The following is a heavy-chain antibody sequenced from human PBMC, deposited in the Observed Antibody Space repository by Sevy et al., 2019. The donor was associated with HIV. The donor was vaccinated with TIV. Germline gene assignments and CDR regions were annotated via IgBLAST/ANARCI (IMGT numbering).Heavy chain of an antibody. CDR1: GFTFSSYS. D-gene: IGHD5-12*01. Sequence: GGSLRLSCAASGFTFSSYSMNWVRQAPGKGLEWVSYISSSSSTIYYADSLKGRFTISRDNAKNSLYLQMNSLRAEDTAVYYCAREGATPYYYYGMDVWGQGTTVTVSS. J-gene: IGHJ6*02. V-gene: IGHV3-48*01. CDR3: AREGATPYYYYGMDV. CDR2: ISSSSSTI.